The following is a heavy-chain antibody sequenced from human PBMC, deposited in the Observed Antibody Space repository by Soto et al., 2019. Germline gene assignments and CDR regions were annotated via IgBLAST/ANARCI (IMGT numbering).Heavy chain of an antibody. CDR2: FDPEDGET. Sequence: ASVKVSCKVSGYTLTELSMHWVRQAPGKGLEWMGGFDPEDGETIYAQKFQGRVTMTEDTSTDTAYMELSSLRSEDTAVYYCATITMVRGVPYYYYGMDVWGQGTTVTVSS. J-gene: IGHJ6*02. D-gene: IGHD3-10*01. CDR1: GYTLTELS. CDR3: ATITMVRGVPYYYYGMDV. V-gene: IGHV1-24*01.